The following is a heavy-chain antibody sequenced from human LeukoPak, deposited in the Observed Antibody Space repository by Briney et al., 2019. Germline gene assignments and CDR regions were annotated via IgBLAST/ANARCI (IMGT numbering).Heavy chain of an antibody. CDR3: ASDVPSSSWQTFDY. CDR2: IIPIFGTA. CDR1: GGTFSSYA. J-gene: IGHJ4*02. V-gene: IGHV1-69*05. Sequence: SVKVSCKASGGTFSSYAISWVRQAPGQGLEWMGRIIPIFGTANYAQKFQGRVTITTDESTSTAYMELSSLRSEYTAVYYWASDVPSSSWQTFDYWGQGTLVTVSS. D-gene: IGHD6-13*01.